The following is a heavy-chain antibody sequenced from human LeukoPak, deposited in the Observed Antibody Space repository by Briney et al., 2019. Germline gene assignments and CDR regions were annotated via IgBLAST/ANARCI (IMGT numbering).Heavy chain of an antibody. V-gene: IGHV3-21*04. J-gene: IGHJ4*02. Sequence: GGSLRLSCAASGFNFRSYSMNWVRQAPGKGLEWVSSITSSRYIYDADSVKGRFIISRDNAKNSLYLQMNSLRADDTAVYYCAKRNSGGPYFFDYWGQGALVTVSS. CDR2: ITSSRYI. CDR1: GFNFRSYS. D-gene: IGHD3-10*01. CDR3: AKRNSGGPYFFDY.